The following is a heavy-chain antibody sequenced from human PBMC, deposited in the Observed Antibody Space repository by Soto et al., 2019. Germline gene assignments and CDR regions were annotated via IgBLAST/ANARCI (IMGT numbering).Heavy chain of an antibody. D-gene: IGHD3-10*01. J-gene: IGHJ6*02. Sequence: QVQLVQSGAEVKKPGSSVKVSCKASGGTFSSYAINWVRQAPGQGLEWMGGIIPIFGTADYAQKFKGRVTIAADESTSTAYMELSSLRSEDTAVYYCASNGFGETYYYGMDVWGQGTTVTVSS. V-gene: IGHV1-69*12. CDR1: GGTFSSYA. CDR3: ASNGFGETYYYGMDV. CDR2: IIPIFGTA.